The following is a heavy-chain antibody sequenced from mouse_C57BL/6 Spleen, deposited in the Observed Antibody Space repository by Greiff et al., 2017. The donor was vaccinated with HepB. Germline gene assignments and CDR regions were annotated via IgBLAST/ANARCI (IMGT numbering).Heavy chain of an antibody. D-gene: IGHD4-1*02. CDR3: AINYYYAMDY. V-gene: IGHV2-9-1*01. Sequence: KSLEWLGVIWTGGGTNYNSALKSRLSISKDNSKSQVFLKMNSLQTDDTARYYCAINYYYAMDYWGQGTSVTVSS. CDR2: IWTGGGT. J-gene: IGHJ4*01.